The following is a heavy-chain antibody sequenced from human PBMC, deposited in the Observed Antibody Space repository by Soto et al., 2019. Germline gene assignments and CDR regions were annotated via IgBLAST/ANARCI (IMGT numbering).Heavy chain of an antibody. D-gene: IGHD6-6*01. CDR2: VNSDGSIT. V-gene: IGHV3-74*01. CDR1: GFTFGTYT. CDR3: AREYSSSRYFDF. J-gene: IGHJ4*02. Sequence: PGGSLRLSCAASGFTFGTYTMNWVRQAPGQGLVWVSRVNSDGSITNYADSVKGRFTISRDNAKNTLYLQMNSLRVEDTAVYYCAREYSSSRYFDFWGQGTPVTVSS.